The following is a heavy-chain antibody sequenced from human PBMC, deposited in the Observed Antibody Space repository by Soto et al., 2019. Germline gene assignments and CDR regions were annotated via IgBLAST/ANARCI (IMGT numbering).Heavy chain of an antibody. D-gene: IGHD3-10*01. Sequence: QLQLVESGGGVAQSGGSLRVSCAASGFTFSRHGMHWVRQAPGKGLEWVAVVCGDGSNQQYADSVRGRVTISRDNSKNTLSLQMDSLRDEDKAVYYCARENTYLSVSGSGRTGSNYMDVWGKGTTVTVSS. J-gene: IGHJ6*03. CDR2: VCGDGSNQ. CDR3: ARENTYLSVSGSGRTGSNYMDV. CDR1: GFTFSRHG. V-gene: IGHV3-33*01.